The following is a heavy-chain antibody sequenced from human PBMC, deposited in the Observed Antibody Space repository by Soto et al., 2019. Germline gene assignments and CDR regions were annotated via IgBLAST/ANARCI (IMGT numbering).Heavy chain of an antibody. D-gene: IGHD3-22*01. Sequence: QLQLQESGPGLVKPSETLSLTCTVSGGSISSSSYYWGWIRQPPGKGLEWIGIIYYSGSTYYNPSLKSRVTISVDTSKTQFSLKLSSVTAADTAVYYCARLGYYYDSSVGHAFDIWGQGTMVTVSS. CDR2: IYYSGST. CDR1: GGSISSSSYY. CDR3: ARLGYYYDSSVGHAFDI. V-gene: IGHV4-39*01. J-gene: IGHJ3*02.